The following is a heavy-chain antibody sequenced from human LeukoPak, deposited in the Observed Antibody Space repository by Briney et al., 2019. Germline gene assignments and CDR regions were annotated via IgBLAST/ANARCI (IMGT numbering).Heavy chain of an antibody. D-gene: IGHD3-10*01. Sequence: KPSETLSLTCTVSGGSISSGSYYWGWVRQPPGKGLEWIGSISYSGSTSYYPSLKSRVTISVDTSKNQFSLKLSSVTAADTAMYYCARQMTGISMVRGAYNWCDPWGQGTLVTVCS. CDR3: ARQMTGISMVRGAYNWCDP. CDR2: ISYSGST. CDR1: GGSISSGSYY. V-gene: IGHV4-39*01. J-gene: IGHJ5*02.